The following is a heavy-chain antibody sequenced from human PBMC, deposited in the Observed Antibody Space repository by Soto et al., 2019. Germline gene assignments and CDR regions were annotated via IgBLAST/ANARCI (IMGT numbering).Heavy chain of an antibody. J-gene: IGHJ4*02. V-gene: IGHV5-51*01. CDR3: ARQIYDSDSGPNFQYYFDS. D-gene: IGHD3-22*01. Sequence: GESLKISCKGSGYSFTSYWIGWVRQMPGKGLEWMGIIYPGDSDTRYSPSFQGQVTISVDKSISTAYLQWSSLKASDTAMYYCARQIYDSDSGPNFQYYFDSWGQGTLVTVSS. CDR2: IYPGDSDT. CDR1: GYSFTSYW.